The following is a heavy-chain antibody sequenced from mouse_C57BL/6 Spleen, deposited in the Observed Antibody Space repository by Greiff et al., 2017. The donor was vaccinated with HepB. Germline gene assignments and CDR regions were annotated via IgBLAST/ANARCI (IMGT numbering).Heavy chain of an antibody. Sequence: DVKLVESGEGLVKPGGSLKLSCAASGFTFSSYAMSWVRQTPEKRLEWVAYISSGGDYIYYSDTVKGRFTISRDNARNTLYLQMSSLKSEDTAMYYCTRGEEFYDGEGYAMDYWGQGTSVTVSS. CDR1: GFTFSSYA. CDR2: ISSGGDYI. D-gene: IGHD2-12*01. J-gene: IGHJ4*01. CDR3: TRGEEFYDGEGYAMDY. V-gene: IGHV5-9-1*02.